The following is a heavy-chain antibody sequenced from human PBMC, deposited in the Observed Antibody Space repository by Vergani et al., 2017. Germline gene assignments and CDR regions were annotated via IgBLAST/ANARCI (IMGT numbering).Heavy chain of an antibody. CDR2: IDRNYGVK. CDR3: VKDNDYDADGPFDL. D-gene: IGHD3-16*01. V-gene: IGHV3-9*02. Sequence: VEAGGGLVQPGGSLRLSCTASGFTSQVFAFHWVRQVSGRGLEWVSGIDRNYGVKNGNSFEGRFSISRDNAKKAVFLQMNNLRHEDTALYFCVKDNDYDADGPFDLWGRGTLVTVSS. CDR1: GFTSQVFA. J-gene: IGHJ2*01.